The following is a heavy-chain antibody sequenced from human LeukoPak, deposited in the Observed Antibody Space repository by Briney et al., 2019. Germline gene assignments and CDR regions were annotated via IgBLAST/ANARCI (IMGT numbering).Heavy chain of an antibody. D-gene: IGHD3-16*02. Sequence: GGSLRLSCAASGFTFSSYAMSWVRQAPGTGLEWVSPISGSGGSTYYADSVKGRFTISRDNSKNTLYLQMNSLRAENTAVYYWAKDGSYDYVWGSYRSLYYFDYWGQGTLVTVSS. CDR1: GFTFSSYA. V-gene: IGHV3-23*01. J-gene: IGHJ4*02. CDR3: AKDGSYDYVWGSYRSLYYFDY. CDR2: ISGSGGST.